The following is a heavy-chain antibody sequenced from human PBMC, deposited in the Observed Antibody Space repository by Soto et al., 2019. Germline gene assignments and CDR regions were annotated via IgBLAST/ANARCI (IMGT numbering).Heavy chain of an antibody. CDR1: GFTFDDYA. J-gene: IGHJ4*02. CDR2: INWNAGSI. Sequence: GGSLRLSCAASGFTFDDYAMHWVRQAPGKGLEWVSVINWNAGSIGYADSVKGRFTISKDIAKNSLYLQMNSLRAEDTALYYCAKALSGYTYGAFDYWGRGTLVTVSS. CDR3: AKALSGYTYGAFDY. V-gene: IGHV3-9*01. D-gene: IGHD5-18*01.